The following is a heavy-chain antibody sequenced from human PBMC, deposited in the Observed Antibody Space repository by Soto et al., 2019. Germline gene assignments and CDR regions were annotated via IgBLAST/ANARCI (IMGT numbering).Heavy chain of an antibody. CDR2: IYYTGTT. Sequence: QLQLQESGPGLVEPSETLSLTCTVSGGSISGSDYYWAWIRQPPGKGLEWLGTIYYTGTTYYNPSLQSRVPLSVDTSKNQFSLNLNSVSAADTAVYFCADMRGQWLPRDWGQGTLVTVSS. V-gene: IGHV4-39*01. CDR3: ADMRGQWLPRD. J-gene: IGHJ4*02. D-gene: IGHD6-19*01. CDR1: GGSISGSDYY.